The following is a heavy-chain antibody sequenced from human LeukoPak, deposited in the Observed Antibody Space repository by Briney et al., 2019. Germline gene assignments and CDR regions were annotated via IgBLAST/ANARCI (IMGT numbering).Heavy chain of an antibody. CDR1: GFSFSNSG. J-gene: IGHJ4*02. V-gene: IGHV3-23*01. Sequence: GGSLRLSCAASGFSFSNSGMSWVRQAPAKGLEWVAGISGGGADTHYADSVKGRFTISRDNSKNTLFLQMNSLRDEDTAIYYCSKWNGYGDYWGQGTLVTVSS. CDR3: SKWNGYGDY. D-gene: IGHD1-1*01. CDR2: ISGGGADT.